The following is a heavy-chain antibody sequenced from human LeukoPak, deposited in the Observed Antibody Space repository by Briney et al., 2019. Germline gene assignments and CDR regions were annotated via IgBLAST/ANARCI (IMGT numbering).Heavy chain of an antibody. CDR2: INPSGGST. CDR3: ARGNVGITMVRGLYYMDV. Sequence: GASVKVSCKASGYTFTSYYMHWVRQAPGQGLEWMGIINPSGGSTSYAQKFQGRVTMTRDTSTSTVYMELSSLRSEDTAVYYCARGNVGITMVRGLYYMDVWGKGTTVTVSS. D-gene: IGHD3-10*01. J-gene: IGHJ6*03. CDR1: GYTFTSYY. V-gene: IGHV1-46*01.